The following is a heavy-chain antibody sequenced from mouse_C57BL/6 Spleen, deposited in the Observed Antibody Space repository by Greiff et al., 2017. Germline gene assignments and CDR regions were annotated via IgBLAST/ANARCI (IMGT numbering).Heavy chain of an antibody. CDR2: INPNNGGT. Sequence: EVQLQQSGPELVKPGASVKISCKASGYTFTDYYMNWVKQSHGKSLEWIGDINPNNGGTSYNQKFKGKATLTVDKSSSTAYMALRSLTSEDSAVYYCARPDYSNYGGYFDVWGTGTTVTVSS. CDR1: GYTFTDYY. J-gene: IGHJ1*03. D-gene: IGHD2-5*01. V-gene: IGHV1-26*01. CDR3: ARPDYSNYGGYFDV.